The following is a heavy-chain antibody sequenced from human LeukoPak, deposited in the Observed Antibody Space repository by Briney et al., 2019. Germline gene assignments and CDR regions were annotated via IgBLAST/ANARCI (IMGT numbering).Heavy chain of an antibody. CDR1: EGTFSSYA. CDR3: ARGSSSYYYDSSGYYELDY. Sequence: SVKVSCKASEGTFSSYAISWVRQAPGQGLEWMGRIIPIFGTANYAQKFQGRVTITTDESTSTAYMELSSLRSEDTAVYYCARGSSSYYYDSSGYYELDYWGQGTLVTVSS. J-gene: IGHJ4*02. D-gene: IGHD3-22*01. CDR2: IIPIFGTA. V-gene: IGHV1-69*05.